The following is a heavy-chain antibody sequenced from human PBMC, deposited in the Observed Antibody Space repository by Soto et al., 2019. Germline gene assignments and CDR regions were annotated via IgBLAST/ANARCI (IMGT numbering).Heavy chain of an antibody. V-gene: IGHV1-69*06. J-gene: IGHJ2*01. D-gene: IGHD1-26*01. CDR2: IIPIFGTA. CDR3: AREAPLSGAMSKHRYWSFDL. Sequence: GASVKVSCKASGCTFSSYAISWVRQAPGQGLEWMGGIIPIFGTANYAQKFQGRVTITADKSTSTAYMELSSLRSEDTAVYYCAREAPLSGAMSKHRYWSFDLCGRATLVTXS. CDR1: GCTFSSYA.